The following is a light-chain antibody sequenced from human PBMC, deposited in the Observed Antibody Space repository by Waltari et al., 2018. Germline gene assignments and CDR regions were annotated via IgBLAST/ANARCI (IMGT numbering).Light chain of an antibody. V-gene: IGLV3-25*03. CDR2: KDN. J-gene: IGLJ3*02. Sequence: SYELTQPPSVSVSPGQTARITCSGDALPKQDVHWYQQKTGQAPVMLIYKDNERPSGIPERISGSSSGTTVTLPISEVQAEDEADYYCQSADTTSVMFGGGTKVTVL. CDR3: QSADTTSVM. CDR1: ALPKQD.